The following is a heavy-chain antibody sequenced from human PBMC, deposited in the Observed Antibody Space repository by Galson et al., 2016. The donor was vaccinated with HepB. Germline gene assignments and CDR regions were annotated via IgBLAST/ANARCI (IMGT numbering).Heavy chain of an antibody. V-gene: IGHV3-23*01. D-gene: IGHD1-26*01. CDR1: GFTFSTYA. CDR2: ISGSGGNT. CDR3: ATLNGGSFSY. J-gene: IGHJ4*02. Sequence: SLRLSCAASGFTFSTYAMSWVRQAPGKGLEWASGISGSGGNTYYADSVKGRFTISRDNSKKTLYLQMNSLRVEDTAVYYCATLNGGSFSYWGQGTLVTVSS.